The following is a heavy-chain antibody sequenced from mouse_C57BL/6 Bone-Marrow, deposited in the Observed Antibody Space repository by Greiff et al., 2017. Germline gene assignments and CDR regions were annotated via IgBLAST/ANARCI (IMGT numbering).Heavy chain of an antibody. Sequence: EVQLVESGGGLVKPGGSLKLSCAASGFTFSDYGMHWVRQAPEKGLEWVAYISSGSSTIYYADTVKGRFTISRDNAKNTLFLQMTSLRSEDTAMYSCESGPYPAWFAYWGQGTLVTVSA. V-gene: IGHV5-17*01. CDR3: ESGPYPAWFAY. CDR2: ISSGSSTI. D-gene: IGHD2-10*01. CDR1: GFTFSDYG. J-gene: IGHJ3*01.